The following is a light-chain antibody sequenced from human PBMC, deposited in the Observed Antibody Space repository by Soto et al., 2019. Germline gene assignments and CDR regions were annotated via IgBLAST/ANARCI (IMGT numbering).Light chain of an antibody. CDR3: QSYDSSLSRV. CDR2: GNS. V-gene: IGLV1-40*01. J-gene: IGLJ2*01. Sequence: QSVLTQPPSVSGAPGQSVTISCTGSSSNIGAGYDVHWYQQLPGTAPKLLIYGNSNRPSGVPDRFSGSKSGTSASLAITGLQADDEADYYCQSYDSSLSRVFGGGTKLTVL. CDR1: SSNIGAGYD.